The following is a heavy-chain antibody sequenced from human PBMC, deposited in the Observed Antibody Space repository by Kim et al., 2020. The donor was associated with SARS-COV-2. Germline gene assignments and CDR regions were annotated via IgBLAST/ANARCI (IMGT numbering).Heavy chain of an antibody. CDR2: VVGGGSSA. CDR1: GFTFSHYA. D-gene: IGHD1-26*01. V-gene: IGHV3-23*01. CDR3: AKVRAGAYGMDV. J-gene: IGHJ6*02. Sequence: GGSLRLSCAASGFTFSHYAMNWVRQVSGKGLDWVLSVVGGGSSAYYADSVKGRFTISRDNSKNILYLQMNSLRAEDTAIYYCAKVRAGAYGMDVWGQGTAVTVSS.